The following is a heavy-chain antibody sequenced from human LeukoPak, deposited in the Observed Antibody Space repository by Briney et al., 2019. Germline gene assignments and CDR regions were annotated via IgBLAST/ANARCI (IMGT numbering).Heavy chain of an antibody. CDR3: ARDLAFGEMVTNRGAFDI. V-gene: IGHV1-2*02. J-gene: IGHJ3*02. Sequence: ASVTVSCKASGYTFTAYYMHWVRQAPGQGLEWMGWINPNSGDTNYAQKFHGRVTMTRDTSISTAYMELSRLRSDDTAVYYCARDLAFGEMVTNRGAFDIWGQGTMVTVSS. CDR2: INPNSGDT. D-gene: IGHD5-24*01. CDR1: GYTFTAYY.